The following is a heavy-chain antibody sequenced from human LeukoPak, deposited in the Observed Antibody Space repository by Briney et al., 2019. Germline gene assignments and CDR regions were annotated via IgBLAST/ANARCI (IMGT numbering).Heavy chain of an antibody. CDR3: ARVEWGSGVALDDWYFDL. CDR1: DFSIINPYY. Sequence: PSETLSLTCAVSDFSIINPYYWGWVRQPPGKGLEWIGNIYHSRNTYYNPSLKSRVTISVDTSKNQFSLRLNSVTAADTAVYYCARVEWGSGVALDDWYFDLWGRGTLVAVSS. V-gene: IGHV4-38-2*01. CDR2: IYHSRNT. J-gene: IGHJ2*01. D-gene: IGHD3-16*01.